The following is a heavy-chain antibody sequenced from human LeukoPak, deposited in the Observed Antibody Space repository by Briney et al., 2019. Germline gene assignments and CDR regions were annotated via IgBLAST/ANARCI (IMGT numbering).Heavy chain of an antibody. J-gene: IGHJ6*02. CDR2: INAGNGNT. CDR3: ASTTDVRYYGMDV. V-gene: IGHV1-8*01. CDR1: GYTFISYG. D-gene: IGHD1-26*01. Sequence: ASVKVSCKASGYTFISYGISWVRQAPGQGLEWMGWINAGNGNTKYSQKFQGRVTMTRNTSISTAYMELSSLRSEDTAVYYCASTTDVRYYGMDVWGQGTTVTVSS.